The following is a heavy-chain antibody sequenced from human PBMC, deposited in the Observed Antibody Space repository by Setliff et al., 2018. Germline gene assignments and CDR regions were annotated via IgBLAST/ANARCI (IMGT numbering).Heavy chain of an antibody. D-gene: IGHD5-18*01. Sequence: SVKVSCKASGGTFSSYGISWVRQAPGQGLEWMGGIIPIFGTANYAQKFQGRVTITADESTSTAYMELSSLKSEDTAVYYCAAIGLGTAMITGVLFDFWGQGTLVTV. CDR2: IIPIFGTA. CDR1: GGTFSSYG. CDR3: AAIGLGTAMITGVLFDF. V-gene: IGHV1-69*13. J-gene: IGHJ4*02.